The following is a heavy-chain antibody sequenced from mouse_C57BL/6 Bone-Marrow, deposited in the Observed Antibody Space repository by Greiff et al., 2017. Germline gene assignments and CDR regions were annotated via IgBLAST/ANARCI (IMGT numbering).Heavy chain of an antibody. V-gene: IGHV1-5*01. CDR1: GYTFTSYW. CDR2: IYPGNSDP. CDR3: TRSPPYWATTPYWYCDV. Sequence: VQLQQSGTVLARPGASVRMSCKTSGYTFTSYWMHWVKQRPGQGLEWIGAIYPGNSDPSYNQKFKGKAKLTAVTSASTAYMELSSLTNEDSAVYYCTRSPPYWATTPYWYCDVWGTGTTVTVSS. D-gene: IGHD3-1*01. J-gene: IGHJ1*03.